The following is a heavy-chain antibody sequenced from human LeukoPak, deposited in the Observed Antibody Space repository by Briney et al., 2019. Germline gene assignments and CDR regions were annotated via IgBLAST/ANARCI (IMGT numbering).Heavy chain of an antibody. Sequence: GGSLRLSCAASGFTFSSYAMSWVRQAPGKGLEWVSAISGSGGSTYYADSVKGRFTISRDNSKDTLYLQMNSLRAEDTAVYYCAKDPYCSSTSCYQGNWFDPWGQGILVTVSS. V-gene: IGHV3-23*01. D-gene: IGHD2-2*01. J-gene: IGHJ5*02. CDR1: GFTFSSYA. CDR2: ISGSGGST. CDR3: AKDPYCSSTSCYQGNWFDP.